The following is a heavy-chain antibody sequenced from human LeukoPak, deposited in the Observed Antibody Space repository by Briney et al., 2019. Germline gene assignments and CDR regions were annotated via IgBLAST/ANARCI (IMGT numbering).Heavy chain of an antibody. CDR3: ARDLIAYCGGDCYSGY. J-gene: IGHJ4*02. V-gene: IGHV1-18*04. CDR2: ISAYNGNT. D-gene: IGHD2-21*02. CDR1: GYTLSNHA. Sequence: ASVKVSCKGSGYTLSNHAFSWVRQAPGQGLEWMGWISAYNGNTNYAQKLQGRVTMTTDTSTSTAYMELRSLRSDDTAVYYCARDLIAYCGGDCYSGYWGQGTLVTVSS.